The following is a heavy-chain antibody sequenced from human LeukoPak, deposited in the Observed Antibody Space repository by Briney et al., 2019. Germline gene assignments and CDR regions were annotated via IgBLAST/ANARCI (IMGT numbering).Heavy chain of an antibody. Sequence: GGSLRLSCAASGFTFSSYEMNWVRQAPGKGLEWVSYISSSGSTIYYADSVKGRFTISRDNAKNSLYLQMKSLRAEDTAVYYCARVGRTYYYDSSGPRFVNPWGQGTLVTVSS. CDR1: GFTFSSYE. CDR3: ARVGRTYYYDSSGPRFVNP. J-gene: IGHJ5*02. CDR2: ISSSGSTI. V-gene: IGHV3-48*03. D-gene: IGHD3-22*01.